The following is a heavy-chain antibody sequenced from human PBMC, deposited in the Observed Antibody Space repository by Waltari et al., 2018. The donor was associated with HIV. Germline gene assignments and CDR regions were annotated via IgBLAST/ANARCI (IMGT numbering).Heavy chain of an antibody. D-gene: IGHD5-12*01. Sequence: QVQLVQSGAEVKKPGASVKVSCKASGYTFTSYGISWVRQAPGLGLEWMGWISAYNGNTNYAQKLQGRVTMTTDTSTSTAYMELRSLRSDDTAVYYCAREAGPLVATILGVLYGMDVWGQGTTVTVSS. CDR3: AREAGPLVATILGVLYGMDV. V-gene: IGHV1-18*01. CDR2: ISAYNGNT. J-gene: IGHJ6*02. CDR1: GYTFTSYG.